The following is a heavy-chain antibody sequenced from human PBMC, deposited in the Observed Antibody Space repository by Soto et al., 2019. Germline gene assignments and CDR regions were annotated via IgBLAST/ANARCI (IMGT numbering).Heavy chain of an antibody. D-gene: IGHD3-9*01. CDR2: IYHSGNT. CDR1: GGSIISGGYS. V-gene: IGHV4-30-2*01. Sequence: SETLSLTCVFSGGSIISGGYSWSWIRQPPGKGLEWIGYIYHSGNTYYNPSLKSRVTTAVDKSRNNFSLKLTSVTAADTAVYYCARCQYTTGYRFDNWGQGALVTVSS. CDR3: ARCQYTTGYRFDN. J-gene: IGHJ4*02.